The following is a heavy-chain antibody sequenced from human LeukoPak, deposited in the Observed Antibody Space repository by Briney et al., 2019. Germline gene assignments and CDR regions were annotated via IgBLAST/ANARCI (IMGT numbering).Heavy chain of an antibody. CDR2: ISSSSSYI. CDR1: GFTFSSYS. D-gene: IGHD2-2*01. V-gene: IGHV3-21*01. J-gene: IGHJ6*03. Sequence: GGSLRLSCAASGFTFSSYSMNWVRQAPGKGLEWVSSISSSSSYIYYADSVKGRFTISRDNAKNSLYLQMNSLRAEDTAVYYCARVRELGYCSSTSCSIYMDVWGKGTTVTVSS. CDR3: ARVRELGYCSSTSCSIYMDV.